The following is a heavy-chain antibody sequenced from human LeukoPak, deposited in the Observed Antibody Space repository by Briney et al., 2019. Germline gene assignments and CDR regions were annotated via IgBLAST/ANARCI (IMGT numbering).Heavy chain of an antibody. CDR3: ARRPTGLRKRNDF. D-gene: IGHD4-17*01. J-gene: IGHJ4*02. V-gene: IGHV1-8*01. CDR1: GYTFTSGD. Sequence: GASVKVSCKTSGYTFTSGDINWVRQATGQGLEWMGWMNPNSGNTGYAQKFQGRVTMTRNTSISTAYMELSSLRSEDTAIYYCARRPTGLRKRNDFWGQGTLVTVSS. CDR2: MNPNSGNT.